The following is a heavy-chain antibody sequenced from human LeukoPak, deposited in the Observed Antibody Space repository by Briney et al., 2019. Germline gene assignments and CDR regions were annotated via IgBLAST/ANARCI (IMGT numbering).Heavy chain of an antibody. J-gene: IGHJ6*03. CDR2: IIPIFGTA. D-gene: IGHD3-3*01. CDR3: ASDQRRLRFLEWLQDPDPTTGYYYYMDV. V-gene: IGHV1-69*01. CDR1: GGTFSSYA. Sequence: GASVKVSCKASGGTFSSYAISWVRQAPGQGLEWMGGIIPIFGTANYAQKFQGRVTITADESTSTAYMELSSLRSEDTAVYYCASDQRRLRFLEWLQDPDPTTGYYYYMDVWGKGTTVTVSS.